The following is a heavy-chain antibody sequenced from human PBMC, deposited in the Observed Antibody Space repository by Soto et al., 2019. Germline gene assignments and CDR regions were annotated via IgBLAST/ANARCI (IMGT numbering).Heavy chain of an antibody. D-gene: IGHD3-10*01. V-gene: IGHV4-4*02. CDR2: VYHSGGA. CDR3: ARASASSLVRGAAIN. J-gene: IGHJ4*02. CDR1: GASISSDNW. Sequence: QVLLQESGPGLVKPSETLSLTCALSGASISSDNWWTWVRQSPGKGLEWIGEVYHSGGANYNPSLKSRVTISVDSYDNHFSLRLNSVTAADTALYFCARASASSLVRGAAINWGRGTQVTVSS.